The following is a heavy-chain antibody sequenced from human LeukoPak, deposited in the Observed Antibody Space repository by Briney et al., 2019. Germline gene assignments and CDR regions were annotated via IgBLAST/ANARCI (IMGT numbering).Heavy chain of an antibody. CDR2: IRSDGTNT. J-gene: IGHJ4*02. CDR3: ARRGSGWEFDY. CDR1: GFTFSSHS. D-gene: IGHD6-19*01. Sequence: GGSLRLSCATSGFTFSSHSMHWVRQAPGKGLEYVSGIRSDGTNTYYAESVKGRFTVSRDNSKNTLYLQMGSLRAADMAVYYCARRGSGWEFDYWGQGTLVTVSS. V-gene: IGHV3-64*02.